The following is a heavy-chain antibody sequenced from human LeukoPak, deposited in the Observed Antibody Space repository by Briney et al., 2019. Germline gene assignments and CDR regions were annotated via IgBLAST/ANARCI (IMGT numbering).Heavy chain of an antibody. CDR1: GGSFSGYY. Sequence: SETLSLICAVYGGSFSGYYWSWIRQPPGKGLEWIGEINHSGSTNYNPSLKSRVAISVDTSKNQFSLKLSSVTAADTAVYYCAREFSGYDFDYWGQGTLVTVSS. V-gene: IGHV4-34*01. CDR2: INHSGST. J-gene: IGHJ4*02. D-gene: IGHD5-12*01. CDR3: AREFSGYDFDY.